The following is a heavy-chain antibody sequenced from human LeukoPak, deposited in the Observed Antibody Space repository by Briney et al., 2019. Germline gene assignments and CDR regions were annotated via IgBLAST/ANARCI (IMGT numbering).Heavy chain of an antibody. CDR1: GFTLSDHR. CDR3: GRDIVFGSGSIDF. J-gene: IGHJ4*02. V-gene: IGHV3-74*01. CDR2: IRSDGGDI. D-gene: IGHD3-10*01. Sequence: GGSLRLSCAAAGFTLSDHRMHWVRQIPGKGLEWVSRIRSDGGDINYAGAVKGRFTISRDSAKNTLYLQMNSLGVEDTAVYYCGRDIVFGSGSIDFWGQGVLVTVSS.